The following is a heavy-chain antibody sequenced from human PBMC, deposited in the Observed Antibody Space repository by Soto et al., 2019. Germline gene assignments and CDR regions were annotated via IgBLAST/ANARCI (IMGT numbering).Heavy chain of an antibody. CDR2: ISGSGGST. V-gene: IGHV3-23*01. CDR3: AKKSYYYGSGSYFQRPYFDY. Sequence: EVQLLESGGGLVQPGGSLRLSCAASGCTFSSYAMSWVRQAPGKGLEWVSAISGSGGSTYYADSVKGRFTISRDNSKNTLHQQMNSRRAEHTAVYSCAKKSYYYGSGSYFQRPYFDYWGQGTLVTVSS. D-gene: IGHD3-10*01. CDR1: GCTFSSYA. J-gene: IGHJ4*02.